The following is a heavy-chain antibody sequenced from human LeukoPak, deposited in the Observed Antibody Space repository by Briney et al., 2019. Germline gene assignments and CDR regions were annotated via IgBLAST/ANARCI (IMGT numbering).Heavy chain of an antibody. J-gene: IGHJ4*02. CDR1: GASISSYY. CDR3: ARDGLDYYGSGSYPVLDY. D-gene: IGHD3-10*01. V-gene: IGHV4-59*01. Sequence: PSETLSLTCTVSGASISSYYWTWIRQPPRQGMEWIGYIYYSGSTNYSHSPTSRVTITMDTSKNHYPLTLSPVSVTDTAVYYCARDGLDYYGSGSYPVLDYWGQGTLVTVSS. CDR2: IYYSGST.